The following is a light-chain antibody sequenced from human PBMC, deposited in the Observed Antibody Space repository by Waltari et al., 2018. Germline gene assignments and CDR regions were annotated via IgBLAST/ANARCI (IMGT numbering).Light chain of an antibody. CDR2: AAS. J-gene: IGKJ4*01. Sequence: DIQLTQSPSFLSASVGDRVTITCRASQGISSYLAWYQQKPGKAPELLIYAASTLQSGVPSRFSGSESGTEFTLTISSLQPEDFATYYCQQLNSYPLTFGGGTKVEI. CDR1: QGISSY. CDR3: QQLNSYPLT. V-gene: IGKV1-9*01.